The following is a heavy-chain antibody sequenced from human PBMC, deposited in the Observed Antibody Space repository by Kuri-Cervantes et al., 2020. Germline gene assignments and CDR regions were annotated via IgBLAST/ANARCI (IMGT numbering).Heavy chain of an antibody. CDR1: GYTFTSYD. Sequence: ASVKVSCKASGYTFTSYDIKWVRQATGQGLEWMGWIIPIFGTANYAQKLQGRVTMTTDTSTSTAYMELRSLRSDDTAVYYCARDAAGDDAFDIWGQGTMVTVSS. CDR3: ARDAAGDDAFDI. J-gene: IGHJ3*02. D-gene: IGHD6-13*01. V-gene: IGHV1-18*01. CDR2: IIPIFGTA.